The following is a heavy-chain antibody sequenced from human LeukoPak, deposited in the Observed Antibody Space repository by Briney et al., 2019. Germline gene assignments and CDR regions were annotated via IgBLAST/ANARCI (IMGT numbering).Heavy chain of an antibody. V-gene: IGHV4-59*01. Sequence: SETLSLTCAVYGGSFSGYYWSWIRQPPGKGLEWIGFSYYNGNTDYNPSLKSRVTISVDMSKNQFSLSLRSVTAADTAVYYCARSVRSLLRYFDWLSHDYYYYYYMDVWGKGTTVTISS. CDR3: ARSVRSLLRYFDWLSHDYYYYYYMDV. J-gene: IGHJ6*03. D-gene: IGHD3-9*01. CDR2: SYYNGNT. CDR1: GGSFSGYY.